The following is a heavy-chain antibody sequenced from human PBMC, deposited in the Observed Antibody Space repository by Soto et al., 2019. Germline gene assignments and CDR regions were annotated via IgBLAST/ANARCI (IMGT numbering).Heavy chain of an antibody. D-gene: IGHD1-26*01. Sequence: ASVKVSCKASGGTFSSYAISWVRQAPGQGLEWMGGIIPIFGTANYAQKFQGRVTITADESTSTAYMELSSLRSEDTAVYYCARKWAPDSGSYYDFDYWGQGTLVTVSS. CDR2: IIPIFGTA. V-gene: IGHV1-69*13. J-gene: IGHJ4*02. CDR3: ARKWAPDSGSYYDFDY. CDR1: GGTFSSYA.